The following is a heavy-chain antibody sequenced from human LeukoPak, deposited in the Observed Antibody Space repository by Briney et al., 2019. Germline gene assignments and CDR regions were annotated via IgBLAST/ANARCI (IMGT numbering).Heavy chain of an antibody. CDR3: ARGGGDFWSGYYPHYYGLDV. CDR2: ISAYNGNA. D-gene: IGHD3-3*01. Sequence: ASVEVSCKASGYTFTSYAISWVRQAPGQGLEWMGWISAYNGNANYAQKFQGRVTMTTDTSTSTAYMELRSLRSDDSAVCYCARGGGDFWSGYYPHYYGLDVWGQGTTVTVSS. V-gene: IGHV1-18*01. J-gene: IGHJ6*02. CDR1: GYTFTSYA.